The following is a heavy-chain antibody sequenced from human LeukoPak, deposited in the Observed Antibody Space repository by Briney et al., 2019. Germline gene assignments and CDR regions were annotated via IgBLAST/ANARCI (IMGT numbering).Heavy chain of an antibody. CDR2: IDTSGNT. V-gene: IGHV4-4*07. D-gene: IGHD1-26*01. J-gene: IGHJ6*03. Sequence: SETLSLTCTVSGGSISSYYWSWIRQPAGKGLEWLGRIDTSGNTNYKPSLKSRVTISVDTSKNQFSLKLSSVTAADTAVYYCARDLGEGANNYYYYYMDVWGKGTTVTVSS. CDR1: GGSISSYY. CDR3: ARDLGEGANNYYYYYMDV.